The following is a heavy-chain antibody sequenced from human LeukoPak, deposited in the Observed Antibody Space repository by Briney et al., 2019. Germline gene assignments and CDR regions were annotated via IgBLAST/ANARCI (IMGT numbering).Heavy chain of an antibody. V-gene: IGHV4-34*01. CDR3: ARESRYYDNSGYYWYFDS. D-gene: IGHD3-22*01. J-gene: IGHJ4*02. Sequence: SETLSLTCAVYGGSFSGYYWSWIRQSPGKGLEWIGEIYPSGSTNNNPSLKSRVTISVDKSKNQFSLVLRSVTAADTAVYYCARESRYYDNSGYYWYFDSWGQGTLVTVSS. CDR1: GGSFSGYY. CDR2: IYPSGST.